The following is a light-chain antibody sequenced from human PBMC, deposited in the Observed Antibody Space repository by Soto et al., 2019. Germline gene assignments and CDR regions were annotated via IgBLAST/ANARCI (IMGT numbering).Light chain of an antibody. V-gene: IGLV2-11*01. J-gene: IGLJ2*01. Sequence: QSALTQPRSVSGSPGQLVTISCTGTSSDVGGYNFVSWYQHHPGKAPKVLIYDVTKRPSGVPDRFSGSKSGNTASLTISGLQAEDEADYHCCSFAGTYTYVVFGGGTKLTVL. CDR3: CSFAGTYTYVV. CDR1: SSDVGGYNF. CDR2: DVT.